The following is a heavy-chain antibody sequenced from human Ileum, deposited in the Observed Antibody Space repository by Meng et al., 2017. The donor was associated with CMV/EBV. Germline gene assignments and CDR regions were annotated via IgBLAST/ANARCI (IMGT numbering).Heavy chain of an antibody. CDR2: IHHSGST. D-gene: IGHD2-2*01. V-gene: IGHV4-61*01. Sequence: SETLSLTCTVSGGSVTTNTYYWNWIRQPPGKGLEWIGYIHHSGSTTQNPSLDSRVTMSVDASKNQISLRLRSVTAADTAIYYCARWGVVDAFDIWGQGRMVTVSS. CDR1: GGSVTTNTYY. CDR3: ARWGVVDAFDI. J-gene: IGHJ3*02.